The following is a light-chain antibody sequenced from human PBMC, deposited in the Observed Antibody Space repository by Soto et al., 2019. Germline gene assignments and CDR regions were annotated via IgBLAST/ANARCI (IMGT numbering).Light chain of an antibody. CDR1: QGIRSA. Sequence: AIQVTQSPSSLSASVGDRVTINCRTSQGIRSALGWYQQKPGKVPKLLIYAASTLQSGVPARFSGSGSGTDFTLTISSLEPEDFAVYYCQQRSNWPQTFGQGTKVDIK. CDR3: QQRSNWPQT. J-gene: IGKJ1*01. V-gene: IGKV1-6*01. CDR2: AAS.